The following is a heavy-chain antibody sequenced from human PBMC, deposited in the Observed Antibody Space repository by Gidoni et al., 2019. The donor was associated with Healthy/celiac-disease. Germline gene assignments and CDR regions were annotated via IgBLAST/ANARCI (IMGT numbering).Heavy chain of an antibody. D-gene: IGHD3-10*01. CDR2: IYHSGST. CDR1: GGSISSGGYS. J-gene: IGHJ5*02. V-gene: IGHV4-30-2*01. Sequence: QLQLQESGSGLVKPSQTLSLTCAVSGGSISSGGYSRSWLRQRPGKGLEWIGYIYHSGSTYYNPSLKSRVTIAVDRSKNQFSLKLSSVTAADTAVYDCARMVRGVKAFDPWGQGTLVTVSS. CDR3: ARMVRGVKAFDP.